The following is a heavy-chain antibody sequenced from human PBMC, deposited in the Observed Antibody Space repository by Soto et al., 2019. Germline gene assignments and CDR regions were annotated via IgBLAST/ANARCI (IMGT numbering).Heavy chain of an antibody. Sequence: ASVKVSGKTSGFTFVSYDIHWVRQAPGQRLEWMGWIDGANGNTKCSQKFQGRVTITRDTSANTAYLELNSLRSEDTAVYYCARVREVPFLERLLPISDFWGKGTLVTVSS. CDR2: IDGANGNT. J-gene: IGHJ4*02. CDR3: ARVREVPFLERLLPISDF. V-gene: IGHV1-3*01. D-gene: IGHD3-3*01. CDR1: GFTFVSYD.